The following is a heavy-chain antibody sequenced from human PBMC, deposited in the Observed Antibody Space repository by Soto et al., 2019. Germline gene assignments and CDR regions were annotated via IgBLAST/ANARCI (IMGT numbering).Heavy chain of an antibody. CDR1: NGSISNFY. CDR2: VYSSGRA. Sequence: QVQLQESGPGLVKPSETLSLTCTVSNGSISNFYWHWIRHPAGKRLELIGRVYSSGRASYNPSLRSRVTISVDASKNQFSRTRNSVPAAGTAVYYYARSSQKESGFHPWGEGALWTVAS. J-gene: IGHJ5*02. V-gene: IGHV4-4*07. D-gene: IGHD6-13*01. CDR3: ARSSQKESGFHP.